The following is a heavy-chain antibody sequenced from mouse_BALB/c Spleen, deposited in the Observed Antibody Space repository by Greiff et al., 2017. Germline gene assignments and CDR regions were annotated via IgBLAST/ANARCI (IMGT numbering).Heavy chain of an antibody. Sequence: EVHLVESGGGLVQPGGSLKLSCAASGFTFSSYGMSWVRQTPDKRLELVATINSNGGSTYYPDSVKGRFTISRDNAKNTLYLQMSSLKSEDTAMYSCARDRYGSSGDYWGQGTSVTVSS. CDR1: GFTFSSYG. J-gene: IGHJ4*01. CDR3: ARDRYGSSGDY. V-gene: IGHV5-6-3*01. CDR2: INSNGGST. D-gene: IGHD1-1*01.